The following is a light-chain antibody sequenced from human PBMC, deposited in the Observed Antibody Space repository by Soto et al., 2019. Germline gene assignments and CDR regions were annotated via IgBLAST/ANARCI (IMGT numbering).Light chain of an antibody. CDR3: QQSYSVPYT. J-gene: IGKJ2*01. CDR1: QSSGSY. Sequence: DIQMTQSPSSLSPSIGDRVTITCRQVQSSGSYLNWYQQKPGKAPKLLIYAASSLQSGVPSRFSGSGSGTDFTLTISSLQPEDFATYYCQQSYSVPYTFGQGTKLEIK. CDR2: AAS. V-gene: IGKV1-39*01.